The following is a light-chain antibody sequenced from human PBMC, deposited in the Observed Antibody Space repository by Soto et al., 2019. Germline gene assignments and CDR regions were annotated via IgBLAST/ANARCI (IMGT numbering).Light chain of an antibody. CDR2: GAS. Sequence: ENMLTQSPGTLSLSPGERATHSCRASKSVSSGYVAWYQQKAGQAPRLLIYGASNRATGIPVRFSGSGSGTDFTLTISRLEPEDFAVYYCQQFRTFGQGTKVDIK. V-gene: IGKV3-20*01. J-gene: IGKJ1*01. CDR3: QQFRT. CDR1: KSVSSGY.